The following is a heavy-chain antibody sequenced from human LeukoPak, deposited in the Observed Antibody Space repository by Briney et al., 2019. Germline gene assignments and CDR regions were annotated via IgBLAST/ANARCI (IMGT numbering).Heavy chain of an antibody. D-gene: IGHD5-24*01. Sequence: GGSLRLSCAASGFTVSSNYMNWVRQAPGKELEWVSVIYSGGSTNYADSVKGRFTISRDNPKNTVYLQMNSLRVEDTAVHYCARERSGTEGIDYWGQGTLVTVSS. CDR1: GFTVSSNY. CDR3: ARERSGTEGIDY. V-gene: IGHV3-66*02. J-gene: IGHJ4*02. CDR2: IYSGGST.